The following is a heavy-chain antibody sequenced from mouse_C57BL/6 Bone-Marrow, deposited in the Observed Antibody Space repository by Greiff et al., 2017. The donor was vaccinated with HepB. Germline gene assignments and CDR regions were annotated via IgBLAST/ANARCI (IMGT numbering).Heavy chain of an antibody. CDR1: GYTFTSYG. Sequence: VQLQESGAELARPGASVKLSCKASGYTFTSYGISWVKQRTGQGLEWIGEIYPRSGNTYYNEKFKGKATLTADKSSSTAYMELRSLTSEDSAVYFCARSYYGSSYDFDYWGQGTTLTVSS. D-gene: IGHD1-1*01. CDR2: IYPRSGNT. CDR3: ARSYYGSSYDFDY. V-gene: IGHV1-81*01. J-gene: IGHJ2*01.